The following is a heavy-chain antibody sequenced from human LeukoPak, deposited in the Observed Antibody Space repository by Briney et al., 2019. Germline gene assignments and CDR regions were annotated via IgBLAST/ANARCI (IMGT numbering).Heavy chain of an antibody. J-gene: IGHJ3*02. CDR3: ADLESSSTAFDI. V-gene: IGHV4-39*01. D-gene: IGHD6-6*01. Sequence: PSETLSLTCTVSGGSISSSSYYWGWIRQPPVKGLEWIGSIYYSGSTYYNPSLKSRVTISVDTSKNQFSLKLSSVTAADTAVYYCADLESSSTAFDIWGQGTMVTVSS. CDR1: GGSISSSSYY. CDR2: IYYSGST.